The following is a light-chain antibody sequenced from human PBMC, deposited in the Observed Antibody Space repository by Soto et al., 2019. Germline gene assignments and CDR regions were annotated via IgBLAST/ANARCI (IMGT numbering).Light chain of an antibody. CDR1: SSDVGGSNF. Sequence: ALTHPTSTSDSAGQSTTISSSVASSDVGGSNFVSWYQQHPGKPPQLIIYDVANRPSGVSNRFSGSKSGSTASRIISRFQTEDEAYYYCVSYTASTTYVFGGGTKGTVL. CDR2: DVA. V-gene: IGLV2-14*03. J-gene: IGLJ1*01. CDR3: VSYTASTTYV.